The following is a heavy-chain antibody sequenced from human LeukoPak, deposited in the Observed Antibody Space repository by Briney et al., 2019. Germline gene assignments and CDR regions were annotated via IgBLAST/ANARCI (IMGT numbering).Heavy chain of an antibody. Sequence: RASVKVSCKASGYTFSSYDINWVRQATGQGLEWMGWMNPDSGNTGYAQKFQGRVTITRNTSISTAYMELSSLRSEDTAVYYCARVNPQSGGYFDYWGQGTLVTVSS. CDR1: GYTFSSYD. J-gene: IGHJ4*02. V-gene: IGHV1-8*03. CDR3: ARVNPQSGGYFDY. CDR2: MNPDSGNT. D-gene: IGHD3-16*01.